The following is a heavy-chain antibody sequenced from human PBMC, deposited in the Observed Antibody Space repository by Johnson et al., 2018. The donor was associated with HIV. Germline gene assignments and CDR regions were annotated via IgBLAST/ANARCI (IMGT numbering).Heavy chain of an antibody. CDR2: IGGSGTNP. CDR3: AKDPLVVPAATLDAFDI. D-gene: IGHD2-2*01. J-gene: IGHJ3*02. CDR1: GFTFINYA. V-gene: IGHV3-23*04. Sequence: VQLVESGGGLIQPGGSLRLSCAASGFTFINYAMSWVRQAPGKGLEWVSSIGGSGTNPYYADYVKGRFTISRDNSKNTLYLQMHSLRDEDTAIYYCAKDPLVVPAATLDAFDIWGQGTMVTVSS.